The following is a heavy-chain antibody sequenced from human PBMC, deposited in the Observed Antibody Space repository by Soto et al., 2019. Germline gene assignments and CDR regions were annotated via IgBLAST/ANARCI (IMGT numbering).Heavy chain of an antibody. Sequence: SVTLSLTYAVYGGYFIAYYGSWISQPPGKGLEWIGEINHSGGTSYNPSLKSRVTISVDTSKNQFSLKLSSVTAADTAVYYCARGRLLYKQQLVPGRGGYYYGMDVCGQGPTGT. J-gene: IGHJ6*02. CDR1: GGYFIAYY. D-gene: IGHD6-13*01. CDR3: ARGRLLYKQQLVPGRGGYYYGMDV. CDR2: INHSGGT. V-gene: IGHV4-34*01.